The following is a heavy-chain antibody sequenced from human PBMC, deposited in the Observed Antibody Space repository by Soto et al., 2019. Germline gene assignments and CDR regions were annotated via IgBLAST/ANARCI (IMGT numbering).Heavy chain of an antibody. J-gene: IGHJ4*02. CDR3: ARDQYYDFWSGYSDY. CDR2: IIPILGIA. V-gene: IGHV1-69*08. Sequence: QVQLVQSGAEVKKPGSSVKVSCKASGGTFSSYTISWVRQAPGQGLEWMGRIIPILGIANYAQKFQGRVTITADKSTSTAYMELSSLRSEDTAVYYGARDQYYDFWSGYSDYWGQGTLVTVSS. CDR1: GGTFSSYT. D-gene: IGHD3-3*01.